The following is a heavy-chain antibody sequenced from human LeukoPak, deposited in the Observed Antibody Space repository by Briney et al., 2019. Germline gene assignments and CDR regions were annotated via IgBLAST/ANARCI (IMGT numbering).Heavy chain of an antibody. CDR1: GASVSSDDYY. Sequence: SQTLSLTCSVSGASVSSDDYYWSWIRQPPGKALEWIGEINHSGSTNYNPSLKSRVTISVDTSKNQFSLKLSSVTAADTAVYYCARGHRGYYYGSGTDYWGQGTLVTVSS. J-gene: IGHJ4*02. D-gene: IGHD3-10*01. CDR2: INHSGST. CDR3: ARGHRGYYYGSGTDY. V-gene: IGHV4-30-4*08.